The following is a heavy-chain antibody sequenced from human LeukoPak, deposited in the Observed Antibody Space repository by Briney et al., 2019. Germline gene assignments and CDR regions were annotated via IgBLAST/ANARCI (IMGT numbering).Heavy chain of an antibody. CDR2: VRYDGSNK. Sequence: GGSLRLSCSASGFTFSRYGMHWVRQAPGKGLQWVAFVRYDGSNKYYADSVKGRFTISRDNSKNTLYLQMNSLRAEDTAVYYCAKGLTSDQQYWGQGTLVTVSS. J-gene: IGHJ4*02. CDR3: AKGLTSDQQY. V-gene: IGHV3-30*02. D-gene: IGHD1/OR15-1a*01. CDR1: GFTFSRYG.